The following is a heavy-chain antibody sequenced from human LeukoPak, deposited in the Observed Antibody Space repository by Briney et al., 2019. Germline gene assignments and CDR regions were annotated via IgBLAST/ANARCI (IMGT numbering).Heavy chain of an antibody. D-gene: IGHD6-13*01. Sequence: GRSLRLSCVVSGFNFSSYGMHWVRQAPGKGLEWVAVIWYDGSKEYYIDSVKGRFTISRDNSKNALYLQMNSLRAEDTAVYYCAKEYTTSWFTSLNWGQGTLVTVSS. CDR3: AKEYTTSWFTSLN. CDR2: IWYDGSKE. V-gene: IGHV3-33*06. J-gene: IGHJ4*02. CDR1: GFNFSSYG.